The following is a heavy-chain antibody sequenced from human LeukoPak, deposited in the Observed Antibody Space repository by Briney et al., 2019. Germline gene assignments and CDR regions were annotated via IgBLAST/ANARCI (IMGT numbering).Heavy chain of an antibody. CDR1: GFNFNMFA. J-gene: IGHJ4*02. Sequence: PGGSLRLSCTASGFNFNMFAMNWVRQAPGQGLEWVSGLSRGGGTTNYADSVKGRFTISRDKSKNMVFLQMNSLRPEDTAVYYCAKEQRIRHCSEGVCMEGYYFDYWSQGSLVTVSS. D-gene: IGHD2-8*01. CDR2: LSRGGGTT. V-gene: IGHV3-23*01. CDR3: AKEQRIRHCSEGVCMEGYYFDY.